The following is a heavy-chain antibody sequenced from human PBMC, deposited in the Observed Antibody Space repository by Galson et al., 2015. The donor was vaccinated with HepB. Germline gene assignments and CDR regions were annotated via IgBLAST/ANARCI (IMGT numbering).Heavy chain of an antibody. J-gene: IGHJ4*02. Sequence: SLRLSCAASGFAFSDYYMNWIRRAPGKGLEWVSYITSNSTYTNYADSVKGRFTISRDNAKNSLYLQMNSLRAEDTAVYYCARRDGYNPLFDYWGQGTLVTVSS. CDR3: ARRDGYNPLFDY. CDR2: ITSNSTYT. CDR1: GFAFSDYY. V-gene: IGHV3-11*06. D-gene: IGHD5-24*01.